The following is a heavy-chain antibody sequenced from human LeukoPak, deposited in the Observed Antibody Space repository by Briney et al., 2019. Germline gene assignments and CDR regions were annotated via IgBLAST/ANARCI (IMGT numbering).Heavy chain of an antibody. CDR3: TRQFHSSGWYLTFAY. D-gene: IGHD6-19*01. CDR1: GFTFSDST. J-gene: IGHJ4*02. V-gene: IGHV3-73*01. CDR2: INRKVNNYAT. Sequence: PGGSLRLSCTASGFTFSDSTMHWVRQVSGKGLEWIGRINRKVNNYATDYAVSVKGRFTISRDDSKNTAYLQMDSLKTEDTAVYYCTRQFHSSGWYLTFAYWGQGTLVAVSS.